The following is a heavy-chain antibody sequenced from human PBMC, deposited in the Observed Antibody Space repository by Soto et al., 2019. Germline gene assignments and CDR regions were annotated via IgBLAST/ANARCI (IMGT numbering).Heavy chain of an antibody. D-gene: IGHD1-20*01. V-gene: IGHV4-31*11. Sequence: QVQLQESGPGLVKPSQTLCLNCAVSGGSISSGGYYWSWIRQHPGKGLEWIGYIYYSGSTYYNPSLKSRVTISVDTSKNQFSLKLSSVTAADKAVYYCARETGITGTRWFDPWGQGTLVTVSS. CDR3: ARETGITGTRWFDP. J-gene: IGHJ5*02. CDR2: IYYSGST. CDR1: GGSISSGGYY.